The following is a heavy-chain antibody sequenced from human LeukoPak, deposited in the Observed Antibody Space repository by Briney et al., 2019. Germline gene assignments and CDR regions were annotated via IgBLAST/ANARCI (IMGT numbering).Heavy chain of an antibody. CDR2: IKEDGSER. D-gene: IGHD3-22*01. CDR3: VRGYDSTGYYGDDF. V-gene: IGHV3-7*04. Sequence: GGSLRLSCAASGFTLRTYWMSWVRQAPGKGLEWVANIKEDGSERYHVDSVKGRFTISRDNDKNSLYLQMNSLRAEDTAVYYCVRGYDSTGYYGDDFWGQGTLVTVSS. J-gene: IGHJ4*02. CDR1: GFTLRTYW.